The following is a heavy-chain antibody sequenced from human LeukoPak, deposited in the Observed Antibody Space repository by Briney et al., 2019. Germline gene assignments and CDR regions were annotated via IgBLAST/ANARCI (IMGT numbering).Heavy chain of an antibody. CDR2: IYHSGST. D-gene: IGHD4-11*01. CDR1: GASISSYY. Sequence: SETLSLTCSVSGASISSYYWSWIRQPPGKGLEWIGYIYHSGSTKYNPSLKSRVAISVDTSKNQFSLKLNSVTAADTAVYYCARQRLRFDPWGQGTLVTFSS. CDR3: ARQRLRFDP. V-gene: IGHV4-59*08. J-gene: IGHJ5*02.